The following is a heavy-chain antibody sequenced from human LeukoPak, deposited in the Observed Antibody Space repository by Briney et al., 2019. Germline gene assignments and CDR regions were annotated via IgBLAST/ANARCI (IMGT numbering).Heavy chain of an antibody. Sequence: PGRSLRLSCAASGFTFSSYGMHWVRQAPGKGLEWVAVIWNDATNKYYADSVKGRFTISKDNSRNTLNLQMDSLRAEDTAMYYCARWGSGGLTLGYWGQGTLVTVSS. CDR3: ARWGSGGLTLGY. J-gene: IGHJ4*02. CDR1: GFTFSSYG. V-gene: IGHV3-33*01. D-gene: IGHD3-10*01. CDR2: IWNDATNK.